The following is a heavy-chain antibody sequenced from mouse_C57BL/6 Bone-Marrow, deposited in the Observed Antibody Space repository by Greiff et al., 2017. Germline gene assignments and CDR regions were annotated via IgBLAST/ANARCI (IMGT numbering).Heavy chain of an antibody. CDR3: AKRGPYYYGTLYFDV. J-gene: IGHJ1*03. CDR2: IYPRDGST. V-gene: IGHV1-85*01. Sequence: VKLMESGPELVKPGASVKLSCKASGYTFTSYDINWVKQRPGQGLEWIGWIYPRDGSTKYNEKFKGKATLTVDTSSSTAYMELHSLTSEDSAVYFCAKRGPYYYGTLYFDVWGTGTTVTVSS. CDR1: GYTFTSYD. D-gene: IGHD1-1*01.